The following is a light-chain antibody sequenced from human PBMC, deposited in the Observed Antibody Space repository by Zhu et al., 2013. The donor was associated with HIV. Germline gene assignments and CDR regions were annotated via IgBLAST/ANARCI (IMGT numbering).Light chain of an antibody. J-gene: IGKJ5*01. CDR3: QQYNTLPIT. Sequence: IQLTQSPSYLSASVGDRVTITCQASQDIGSFLNWYQKKPGEAPKVLIYDAHNLESRVSSRFRFSGSGFGTNFTFTINSLQPEDVATYYCQQYNTLPITFGPGTRLDIK. V-gene: IGKV1-33*01. CDR1: QDIGSF. CDR2: DAH.